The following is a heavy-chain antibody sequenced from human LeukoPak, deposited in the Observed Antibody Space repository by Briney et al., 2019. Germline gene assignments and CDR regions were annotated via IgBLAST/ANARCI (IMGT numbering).Heavy chain of an antibody. Sequence: SETLSLTCTVSGGAISNYYWSWIRQPPGKGLEWIGYIYYSGSTNYNPSLKNRVTISLDTSKNQFSLKLNSVTAADTAVYYCARSVDTSIVGDYWGQGTLVTVSS. D-gene: IGHD5-18*01. CDR1: GGAISNYY. CDR2: IYYSGST. J-gene: IGHJ4*02. CDR3: ARSVDTSIVGDY. V-gene: IGHV4-59*01.